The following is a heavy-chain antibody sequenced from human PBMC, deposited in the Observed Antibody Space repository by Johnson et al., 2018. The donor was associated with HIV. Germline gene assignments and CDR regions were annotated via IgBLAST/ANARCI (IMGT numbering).Heavy chain of an antibody. V-gene: IGHV3-74*01. Sequence: VQLVESGGGLVQPGRSLRLSCAASGFTFSTYWMHWVRQAPGKGLVWVSRINGDGSSANYADSVKGRFTVSRDNAKNTLYLQMNSLRAEDTAVYYCARDPFPRFYAFDIWGQGTMVTVSS. CDR3: ARDPFPRFYAFDI. J-gene: IGHJ3*02. CDR1: GFTFSTYW. CDR2: INGDGSSA.